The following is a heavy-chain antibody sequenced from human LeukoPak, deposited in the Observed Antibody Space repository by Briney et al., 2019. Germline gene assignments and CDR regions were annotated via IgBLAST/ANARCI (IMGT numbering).Heavy chain of an antibody. CDR3: ARASGAFDY. CDR1: GFTFSSYA. CDR2: ISGSGGST. J-gene: IGHJ4*02. Sequence: GGSLRLSCAASGFTFSSYAMNWVRQAPGKGLEWVSGISGSGGSTYYADSVKGRFTISRDNSKNTLYLQMNSLRAEDTAVYYCARASGAFDYWGQGTLATVSS. V-gene: IGHV3-23*01.